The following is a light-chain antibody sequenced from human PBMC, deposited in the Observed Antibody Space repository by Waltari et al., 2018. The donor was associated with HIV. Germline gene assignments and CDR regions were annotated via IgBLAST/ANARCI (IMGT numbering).Light chain of an antibody. V-gene: IGKV3-20*01. CDR3: HQYGSSPRA. J-gene: IGKJ1*01. CDR1: QSVSSSY. CDR2: DAS. Sequence: EIVLTQSPGTLSLSPGERATPPCRASQSVSSSYLAWYQQKPGQAPRLLIYDASTRATGIPDRFSGSGSGTDFTLTINRLEPEDFAVYYCHQYGSSPRAFGPGTKVEIK.